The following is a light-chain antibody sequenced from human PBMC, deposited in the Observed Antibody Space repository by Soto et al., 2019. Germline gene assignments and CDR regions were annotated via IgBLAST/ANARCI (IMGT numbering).Light chain of an antibody. J-gene: IGKJ4*01. CDR1: QSISSY. Sequence: DIKINQSPSSLYASVGDRVTITCRASQSISSYLNWYQQKPGKAPKLLIYAASSLQSGVPSRFSGSGSGTDFTLTISSLQPEDVATYYCQQSYSTPPTFGGRTKLDI. V-gene: IGKV1-39*01. CDR2: AAS. CDR3: QQSYSTPPT.